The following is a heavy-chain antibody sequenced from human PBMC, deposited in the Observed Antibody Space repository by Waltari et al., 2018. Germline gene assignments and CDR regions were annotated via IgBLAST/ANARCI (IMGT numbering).Heavy chain of an antibody. CDR1: GYTFTGYY. V-gene: IGHV1-2*02. CDR3: ARGLSGSYHTPIGH. CDR2: SNPNRDET. Sequence: QVQLVQSGAEVKKPGASVKVSCKASGYTFTGYYIHWVRQAPGQGLEWMGWSNPNRDETNYAQNFQGRATVTRDTSISTAYMELSSLISGDTAVYFCARGLSGSYHTPIGHWGQGTLVTVSS. D-gene: IGHD1-26*01. J-gene: IGHJ4*01.